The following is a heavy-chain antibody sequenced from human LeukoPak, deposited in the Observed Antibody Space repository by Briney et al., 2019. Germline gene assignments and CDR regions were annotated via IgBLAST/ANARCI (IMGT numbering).Heavy chain of an antibody. Sequence: PSETLSLTCTVSGDSISSSTYYWGWIRQPPGKGLGWIGTIFYSGSTYYNPSLKSRVTMSVDTSKNQFSLTLSSVTAADTAVYYCARSDKAAAGPFDYWGQGTLVTVSS. CDR2: IFYSGST. CDR1: GDSISSSTYY. D-gene: IGHD6-13*01. J-gene: IGHJ4*02. CDR3: ARSDKAAAGPFDY. V-gene: IGHV4-39*01.